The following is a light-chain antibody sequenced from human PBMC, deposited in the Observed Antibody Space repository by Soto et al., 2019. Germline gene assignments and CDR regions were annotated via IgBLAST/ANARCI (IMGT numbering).Light chain of an antibody. CDR3: QQYLVTPWT. Sequence: EIVLTQSPCTLSLSPGEGATLSCTSRQSVTGNYLACYQQKPIHSARLLIHGASNRATGIPDRLSGSGSGTDFTLTIGRLEPEAFAVYYCQQYLVTPWTLGQGTKVDI. J-gene: IGKJ1*01. CDR1: QSVTGNY. CDR2: GAS. V-gene: IGKV3-20*01.